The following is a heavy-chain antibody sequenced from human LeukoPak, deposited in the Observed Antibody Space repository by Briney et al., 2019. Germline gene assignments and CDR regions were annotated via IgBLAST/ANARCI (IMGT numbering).Heavy chain of an antibody. V-gene: IGHV1-18*01. Sequence: ASVKVSCKASGYTFTSYGISWVRQAPGQGLEWMGGISAYNGNTNYAQKLQGRVTMTTDTSTSTAYMELRSLRSDDTAVYYCAREGLDYYDSSGYMYWGQGTLVTVSS. CDR3: AREGLDYYDSSGYMY. J-gene: IGHJ4*02. D-gene: IGHD3-22*01. CDR2: ISAYNGNT. CDR1: GYTFTSYG.